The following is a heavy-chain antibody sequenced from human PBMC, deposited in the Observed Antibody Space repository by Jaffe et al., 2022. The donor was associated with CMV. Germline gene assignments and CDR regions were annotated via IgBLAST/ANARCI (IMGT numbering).Heavy chain of an antibody. V-gene: IGHV3-21*01. CDR3: ALGGSSSSVYDHWYFDL. D-gene: IGHD6-6*01. CDR1: GFNFSSYS. Sequence: EVQLVESGGGLVKPGGSLRLSCAASGFNFSSYSMNWVRQAPGKGLEWVSSISSSSSYIYYADSVKGRFTISRDNAKNSLYLQMNSLRAEDTGVYYCALGGSSSSVYDHWYFDLWGRGTLVTVSS. J-gene: IGHJ2*01. CDR2: ISSSSSYI.